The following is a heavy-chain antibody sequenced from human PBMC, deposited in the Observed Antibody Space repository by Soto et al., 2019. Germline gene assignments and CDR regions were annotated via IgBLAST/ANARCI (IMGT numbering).Heavy chain of an antibody. V-gene: IGHV3-23*01. CDR3: AKSRYSDSSGDFYDY. D-gene: IGHD3-22*01. Sequence: EVQLLESGGGLVQPGGSLSLSCAASAFTFNNYAMSWVRQAPGKGLEWVSGIGGSGRTTYYADSVKGRFTISRDNSNNMLFLKMNSLRAEDTAVYYCAKSRYSDSSGDFYDYWGQGTLVTVSS. CDR2: IGGSGRTT. CDR1: AFTFNNYA. J-gene: IGHJ4*02.